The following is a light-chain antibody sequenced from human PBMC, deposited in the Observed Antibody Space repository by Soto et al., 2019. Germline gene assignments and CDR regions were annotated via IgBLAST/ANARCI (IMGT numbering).Light chain of an antibody. J-gene: IGKJ4*01. V-gene: IGKV1-33*01. Sequence: DIQMTQSPYSLSASEGDRVTITCQSSHDVSRNLNWFQQKPGEAPQLLIYDASNLERGVPSRFRGSGSGTDVTLTNSSLQPEDVATYYCQQYNSMLSFGGGTEVEIK. CDR3: QQYNSMLS. CDR1: HDVSRN. CDR2: DAS.